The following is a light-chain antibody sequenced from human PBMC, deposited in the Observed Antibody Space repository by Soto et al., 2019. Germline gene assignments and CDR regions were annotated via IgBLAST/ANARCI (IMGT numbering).Light chain of an antibody. Sequence: QSVLTQPPSASGSPGQSVTISCTGTSSDIGAYFYVSWYQQHPGKAPKLMIYEVSKRPSGVPGRFSGSKSGNTASLTISGLQTEDEADYHCSSDAGSNFYVFGTGTKLTVL. CDR1: SSDIGAYFY. CDR2: EVS. V-gene: IGLV2-8*01. CDR3: SSDAGSNFYV. J-gene: IGLJ1*01.